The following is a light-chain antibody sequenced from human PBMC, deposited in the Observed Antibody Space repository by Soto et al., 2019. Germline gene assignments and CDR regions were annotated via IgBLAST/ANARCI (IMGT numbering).Light chain of an antibody. J-gene: IGKJ5*01. CDR1: QDISNC. V-gene: IGKV1-33*01. CDR2: DAS. Sequence: DIQMTQSPSSLSASVGDRVTITCQASQDISNCLNWFQQKPGKAPKVLIYDASRLETGDPSRFSGRGSGTHFTFTISSLQPDDIATYYCQQYDNLPVTFGQGTRLDIK. CDR3: QQYDNLPVT.